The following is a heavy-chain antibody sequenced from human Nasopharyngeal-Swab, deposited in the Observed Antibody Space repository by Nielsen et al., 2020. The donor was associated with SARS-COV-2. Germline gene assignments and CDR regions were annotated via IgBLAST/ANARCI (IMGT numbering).Heavy chain of an antibody. V-gene: IGHV3-30*04. CDR2: ISYDGSNK. CDR3: ARDIVVVVAASHYYYYGMDV. CDR1: GFTFSSYA. D-gene: IGHD2-15*01. J-gene: IGHJ6*02. Sequence: GESLKISCAASGFTFSSYAMHWVRQAPGTGLEWVAVISYDGSNKYYADSVKGRFTISRDNSKNTLYLQMNSLRAEDTAVYYCARDIVVVVAASHYYYYGMDVWGQGTTVTVSS.